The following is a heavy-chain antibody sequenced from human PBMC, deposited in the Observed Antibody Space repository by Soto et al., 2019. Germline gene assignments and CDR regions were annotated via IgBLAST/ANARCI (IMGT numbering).Heavy chain of an antibody. CDR1: GFPFSFYG. CDR2: IVSDGSAI. Sequence: GSLRFSCAVSGFPFSFYGFHWVRQSPGKGLEWLGVIVSDGSAIYHADSLEGRFFISRDNSKDILYLQMNSLRVEDTAVYYCARDDAFDNENGFDMWGQGTMVTVSS. CDR3: ARDDAFDNENGFDM. J-gene: IGHJ3*02. D-gene: IGHD3-3*02. V-gene: IGHV3-33*01.